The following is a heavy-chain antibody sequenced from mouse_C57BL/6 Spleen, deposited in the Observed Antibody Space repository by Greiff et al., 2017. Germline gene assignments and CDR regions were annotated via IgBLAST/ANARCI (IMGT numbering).Heavy chain of an antibody. D-gene: IGHD1-1*01. V-gene: IGHV5-17*01. CDR1: GFTFSDYG. CDR3: ARNYYGSSPDY. J-gene: IGHJ2*01. CDR2: ISSGSSTI. Sequence: EVKVVESGGGLVKPGGSLKLSCAASGFTFSDYGMHWVRQAPEKGLEWVAYISSGSSTIYYADTVKGRFTISRDNDKNTLFLQMIRLRYKDTAMYYSARNYYGSSPDYWGQGTTLTVSS.